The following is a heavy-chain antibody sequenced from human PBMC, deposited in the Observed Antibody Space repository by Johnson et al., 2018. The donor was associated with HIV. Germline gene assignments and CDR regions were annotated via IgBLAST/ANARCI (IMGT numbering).Heavy chain of an antibody. Sequence: QVQLVESGGGVVQPGRSLRLSCAASGFTFSSYAMHWVRQAPGKGLEWVAVISYDGSNKYYADSVKGRFTISRDNYKNTLYLQMNSLRAEDTAVYYCARDPHSYIGDAFDIWGQGTMVTVSS. CDR2: ISYDGSNK. CDR1: GFTFSSYA. J-gene: IGHJ3*02. CDR3: ARDPHSYIGDAFDI. V-gene: IGHV3-30-3*01.